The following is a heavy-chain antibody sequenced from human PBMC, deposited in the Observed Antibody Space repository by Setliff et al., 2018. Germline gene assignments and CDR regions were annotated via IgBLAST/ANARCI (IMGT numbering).Heavy chain of an antibody. CDR3: RLWFEETLRDY. V-gene: IGHV3-53*01. CDR1: GFVVSNNE. CDR2: TYSNGAT. J-gene: IGHJ4*02. D-gene: IGHD3-10*01. Sequence: PGGSLRLSCAASGFVVSNNEMSWVRQAPEKGLEWVSVTYSNGATNYADSVKGRFIISRDNSKNTLYLQMNSLRGEDTALYYCRLWFEETLRDYWGKGTLVTVSS.